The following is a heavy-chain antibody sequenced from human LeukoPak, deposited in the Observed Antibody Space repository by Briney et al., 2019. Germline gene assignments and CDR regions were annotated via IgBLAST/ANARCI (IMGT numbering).Heavy chain of an antibody. V-gene: IGHV3-20*04. CDR1: GFTFDDYG. D-gene: IGHD6-13*01. CDR3: ARHLSIAAAGTTDY. Sequence: GGSLRLSCAASGFTFDDYGMSWVRQAPGKGLEWVSGINWNGGSTGYADSVKGRFTISRDNAKNSLYLQMNSLRAEDTALYYCARHLSIAAAGTTDYWGQGTLVTVSS. CDR2: INWNGGST. J-gene: IGHJ4*02.